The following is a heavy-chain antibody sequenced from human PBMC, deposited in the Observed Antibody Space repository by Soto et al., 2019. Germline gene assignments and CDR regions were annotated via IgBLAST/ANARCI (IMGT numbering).Heavy chain of an antibody. CDR2: ISAYNGNT. V-gene: IGHV1-18*01. J-gene: IGHJ4*02. Sequence: QVQLVQSGAEVKKPGASVKVSCKASGYTFTSYDISWVRQAPGQGLEWMGWISAYNGNTNYAQKLQGRVTMTTDTSTSTAYMELRSLRSDDTAVYYCASRLGYCSGGSCSPEYYFDYWGQGTLVTVSS. CDR3: ASRLGYCSGGSCSPEYYFDY. D-gene: IGHD2-15*01. CDR1: GYTFTSYD.